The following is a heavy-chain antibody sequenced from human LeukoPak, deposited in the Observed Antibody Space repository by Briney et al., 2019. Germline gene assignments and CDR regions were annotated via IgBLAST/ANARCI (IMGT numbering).Heavy chain of an antibody. CDR2: IYYSGST. Sequence: SETLSLTCTVSGGSISSYYWSWIRQPPGKGLEWIGYIYYSGSTNYNPSLKSRVTISVDTSKNQFSLKLSSVTAADTAVYYCAREGYCSGGSCYLDAFDIWGQGTMVTVSS. CDR1: GGSISSYY. J-gene: IGHJ3*02. D-gene: IGHD2-15*01. CDR3: AREGYCSGGSCYLDAFDI. V-gene: IGHV4-59*01.